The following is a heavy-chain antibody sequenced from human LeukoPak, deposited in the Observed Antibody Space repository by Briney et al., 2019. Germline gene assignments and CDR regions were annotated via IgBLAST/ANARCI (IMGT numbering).Heavy chain of an antibody. Sequence: SVKVSCKASGGTFSSYAISWVRQAPGQGLEWMGGIIPIFGTANYAQKFQGRVTITTDESTSTAYMELSRLRSEDTAVYYCARETPGGITGTTLGYWGQGTLVTVSS. CDR1: GGTFSSYA. D-gene: IGHD1-20*01. CDR2: IIPIFGTA. CDR3: ARETPGGITGTTLGY. J-gene: IGHJ4*02. V-gene: IGHV1-69*05.